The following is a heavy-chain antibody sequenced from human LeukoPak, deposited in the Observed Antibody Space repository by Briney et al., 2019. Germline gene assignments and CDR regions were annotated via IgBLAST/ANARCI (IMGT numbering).Heavy chain of an antibody. J-gene: IGHJ4*02. CDR3: ARLYRSWYGEIDY. CDR1: GYSFTSYW. Sequence: GESLKISCKGSGYSFTSYWIGWVREMPGKGLEWMGIIYPGDSDTRYSPSFQGQVTISADKSIRTAYLQWSSLKASDTAMYYCARLYRSWYGEIDYWGQGTLVTVSS. V-gene: IGHV5-51*01. D-gene: IGHD6-13*01. CDR2: IYPGDSDT.